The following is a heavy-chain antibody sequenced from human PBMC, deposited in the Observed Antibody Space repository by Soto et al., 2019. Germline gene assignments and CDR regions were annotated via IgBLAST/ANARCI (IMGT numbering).Heavy chain of an antibody. CDR1: GYKVSTWHNFTSYW. Sequence: PGESLKISCMGSGYKVSTWHNFTSYWIAWVRQMPGKGLEWMGRIDPSDSYTNYSPSFQGHVTISADKSISTAYLQWSSLKASDTAMYYCARTSMQSRGYSYGHGGMDVWGQGTTVTVSS. J-gene: IGHJ6*02. CDR2: IDPSDSYT. CDR3: ARTSMQSRGYSYGHGGMDV. V-gene: IGHV5-10-1*01. D-gene: IGHD5-18*01.